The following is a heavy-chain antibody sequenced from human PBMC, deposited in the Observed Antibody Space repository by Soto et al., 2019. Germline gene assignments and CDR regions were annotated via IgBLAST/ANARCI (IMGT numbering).Heavy chain of an antibody. CDR1: GYTLTELS. CDR3: ATDRHSVGAFDY. V-gene: IGHV1-24*01. Sequence: ASVKVSCKVSGYTLTELSMHWVRQAPGKGLEWMGGFDPEDGETIYAQKFQGRVTMTEDTSTDTAYMELSSLRSEDTAVYYCATDRHSVGAFDYWGQGTLVTVSS. D-gene: IGHD1-26*01. J-gene: IGHJ4*02. CDR2: FDPEDGET.